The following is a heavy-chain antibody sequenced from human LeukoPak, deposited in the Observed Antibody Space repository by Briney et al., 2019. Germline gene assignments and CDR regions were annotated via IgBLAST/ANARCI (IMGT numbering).Heavy chain of an antibody. CDR3: AKGGERITIFGVERGYYYGMDV. D-gene: IGHD3-3*01. Sequence: SQTLSLTCTVSGGSINSGGDYWSWIRQHPGKGLEWIGYISYSGSTYYNPSLKSRVTISVDTSKNQFSLRLSSVAAADTAVYYCAKGGERITIFGVERGYYYGMDVWGQGTTVTVSS. CDR2: ISYSGST. V-gene: IGHV4-31*03. CDR1: GGSINSGGDY. J-gene: IGHJ6*02.